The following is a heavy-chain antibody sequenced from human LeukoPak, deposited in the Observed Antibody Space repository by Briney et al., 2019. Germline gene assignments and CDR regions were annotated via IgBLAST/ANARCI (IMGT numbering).Heavy chain of an antibody. CDR3: AKDGPPYYYDSSGLLDY. D-gene: IGHD3-22*01. J-gene: IGHJ4*02. V-gene: IGHV3-30*18. CDR2: ISYDGSNK. Sequence: PGRSPRLSCAASGFTFSRHGMYWVRQAPGKGLEWVAVISYDGSNKYYADSVKGRFTISRDNSKNMLYLQMNSLRVEDTAVYYCAKDGPPYYYDSSGLLDYWGQGTLVTVSS. CDR1: GFTFSRHG.